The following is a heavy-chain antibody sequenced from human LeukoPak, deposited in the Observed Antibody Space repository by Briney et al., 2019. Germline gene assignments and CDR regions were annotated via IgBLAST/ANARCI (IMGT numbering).Heavy chain of an antibody. D-gene: IGHD6-13*01. CDR3: ARVGIAAAGHFDY. CDR1: GYIFTSYD. J-gene: IGHJ4*02. V-gene: IGHV1-8*01. CDR2: MNPNSGNT. Sequence: ASVKVSCKASGYIFTSYDINWVRQATGQGLEWMGWMNPNSGNTGYAQKFQGRVTMTRNTSISTAYMELSSLRSEDTAVYYCARVGIAAAGHFDYWGQGTLVTVSS.